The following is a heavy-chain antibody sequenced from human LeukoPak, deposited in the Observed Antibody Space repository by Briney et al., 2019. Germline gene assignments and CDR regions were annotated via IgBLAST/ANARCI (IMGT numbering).Heavy chain of an antibody. D-gene: IGHD3-10*01. Sequence: PGGSLRLSCAASGFAFSGYGMHWVRQAPGKGLEWVAFISYDGSNKYYADSVKGRFTISRDNSKNTLYLQMNSLRAEDTAVYYCARGYGSGSYPVYYFDYWGQGTLVTVSS. CDR1: GFAFSGYG. CDR3: ARGYGSGSYPVYYFDY. J-gene: IGHJ4*02. CDR2: ISYDGSNK. V-gene: IGHV3-30*19.